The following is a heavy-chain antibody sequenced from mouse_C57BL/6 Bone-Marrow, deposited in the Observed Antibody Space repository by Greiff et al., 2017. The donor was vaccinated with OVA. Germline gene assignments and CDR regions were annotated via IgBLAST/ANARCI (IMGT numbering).Heavy chain of an antibody. CDR2: ISSGSSTI. Sequence: EVQLVESGGGLVKPGGSLKLSCAASGFTFSDYGMHWVRQAPEKGLEWVAYISSGSSTIYYADTVKGRFTIARDNAKNTLFLQMTSLRSEDTAMYYCARPYYYGSSYGYFDYWGQGTTLTVSS. CDR1: GFTFSDYG. V-gene: IGHV5-17*01. CDR3: ARPYYYGSSYGYFDY. D-gene: IGHD1-1*01. J-gene: IGHJ2*01.